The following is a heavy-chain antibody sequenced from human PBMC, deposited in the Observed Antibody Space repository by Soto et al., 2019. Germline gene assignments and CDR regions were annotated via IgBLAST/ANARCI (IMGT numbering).Heavy chain of an antibody. J-gene: IGHJ4*02. Sequence: QVQLVQSGAEVKKPGASVKVSCKASGYTFTGYYMHWVRQAPGQGLEWMGWINPNSGGTNYAQKFQGRVTMTRDTSISTAYMELSGLRSDDTAVYYCARRYCSSTSCYTPFDYWGQGTLVTVSS. CDR3: ARRYCSSTSCYTPFDY. D-gene: IGHD2-2*02. CDR1: GYTFTGYY. V-gene: IGHV1-2*02. CDR2: INPNSGGT.